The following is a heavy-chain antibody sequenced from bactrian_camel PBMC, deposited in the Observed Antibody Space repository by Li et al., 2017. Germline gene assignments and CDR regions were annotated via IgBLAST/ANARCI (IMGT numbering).Heavy chain of an antibody. V-gene: IGHV3S54*01. Sequence: HVQLVESGGGSVQTGGSLRLSCAVSGYKYNAFCMGWFRQAPGKEREGVAAIYTGGGSFYYADSVKGRFTISQNKAKNTVYLQMNNLQPEDTATYYCAEGRGSRGEHCYSLNYWGQGTQVTVS. CDR1: GYKYNAFC. D-gene: IGHD6*01. CDR2: IYTGGGSF. CDR3: AEGRGSRGEHCYSLNY. J-gene: IGHJ4*01.